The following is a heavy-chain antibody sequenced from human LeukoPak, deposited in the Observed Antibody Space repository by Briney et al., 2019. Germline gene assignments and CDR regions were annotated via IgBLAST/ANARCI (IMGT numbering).Heavy chain of an antibody. D-gene: IGHD2-21*02. Sequence: GSSVKVSCKASGGTFSSYAISWVRQAPGQGLEWMGRIIPILGIANYAQEFQGRVTITADKSTSTAYMELSSLRSEDTAVYYCARSSYCGGDCYPGNFQHWGQGTLVTVSS. CDR3: ARSSYCGGDCYPGNFQH. CDR2: IIPILGIA. CDR1: GGTFSSYA. J-gene: IGHJ1*01. V-gene: IGHV1-69*04.